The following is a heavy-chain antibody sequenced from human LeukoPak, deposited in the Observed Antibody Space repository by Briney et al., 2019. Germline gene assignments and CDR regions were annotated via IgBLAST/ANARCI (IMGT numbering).Heavy chain of an antibody. D-gene: IGHD3-22*01. J-gene: IGHJ4*02. Sequence: ASVKVSCKASGYTFTGYYMHWVRQAPGQGLEWMGRINPNSGGTNYAQKFQGRVTMTRDTSIRTAYMELSRLRSDDTAVYYCARVQYYYDSSGYYLGSVIDYWGQGTLVTVSS. CDR1: GYTFTGYY. CDR3: ARVQYYYDSSGYYLGSVIDY. CDR2: INPNSGGT. V-gene: IGHV1-2*06.